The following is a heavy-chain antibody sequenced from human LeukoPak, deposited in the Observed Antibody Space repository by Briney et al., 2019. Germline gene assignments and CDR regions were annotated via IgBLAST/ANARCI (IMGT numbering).Heavy chain of an antibody. Sequence: GGSLRLSCAASGFMFSNSWMYWVRQGPGKGPVWVSRMKTDGTRIEYADSVKGRFTISRDNAKNTLFLQMSSLRVEDTAVYYCARGADHGGSYYPDWGQGTRVTVSS. CDR1: GFMFSNSW. J-gene: IGHJ4*02. CDR3: ARGADHGGSYYPD. CDR2: MKTDGTRI. V-gene: IGHV3-74*01. D-gene: IGHD3-10*01.